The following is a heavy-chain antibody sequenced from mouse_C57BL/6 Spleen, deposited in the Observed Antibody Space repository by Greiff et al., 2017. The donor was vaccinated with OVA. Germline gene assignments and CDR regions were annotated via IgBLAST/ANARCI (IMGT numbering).Heavy chain of an antibody. CDR1: GFTFNTYA. Sequence: EVQVVESGGGLVQPKGSLKLSCAASGFTFNTYAMHWVRQAPGKGLEWVARIRSKSSNYATYYADSVKDRFTISRDDSQSMLYLQMNNLKTEDTAMYYCVRDPFYYYGSSYFDYWGQGTTLTVSS. CDR3: VRDPFYYYGSSYFDY. V-gene: IGHV10-3*01. CDR2: IRSKSSNYAT. D-gene: IGHD1-1*01. J-gene: IGHJ2*01.